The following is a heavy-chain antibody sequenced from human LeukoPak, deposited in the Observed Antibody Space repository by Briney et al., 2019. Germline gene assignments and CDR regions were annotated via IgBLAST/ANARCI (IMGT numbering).Heavy chain of an antibody. CDR3: AKDRESHYYYYYMDV. CDR1: GLTFSSYW. J-gene: IGHJ6*03. CDR2: IKQDGSEK. V-gene: IGHV3-7*03. Sequence: GGSLRLSCAAAGLTFSSYWMSWVRQAPGKGLEWVANIKQDGSEKYYVDSVKGRFTISRDNAKNSLYLQMNSLRAEDTAVYYCAKDRESHYYYYYMDVWGKGTTVTVSS.